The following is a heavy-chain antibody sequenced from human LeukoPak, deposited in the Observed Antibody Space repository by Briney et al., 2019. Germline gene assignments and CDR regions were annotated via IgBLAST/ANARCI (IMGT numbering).Heavy chain of an antibody. J-gene: IGHJ4*02. V-gene: IGHV4-39*01. CDR3: SKQGSRQGIAAD. D-gene: IGHD6-13*01. Sequence: SETLSLTCTVSGGSISSSSYYWGWIPQPPGKGLEWIGSIYYSGSTYYNPSLKSRVTISVDTSKNQFSLKLSSVTAADTAVYYCSKQGSRQGIAADWGQGTLVTVSS. CDR2: IYYSGST. CDR1: GGSISSSSYY.